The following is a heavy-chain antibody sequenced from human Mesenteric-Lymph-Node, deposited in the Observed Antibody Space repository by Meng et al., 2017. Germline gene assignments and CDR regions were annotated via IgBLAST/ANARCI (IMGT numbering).Heavy chain of an antibody. J-gene: IGHJ4*02. V-gene: IGHV1-18*01. CDR3: ARGTPGRSYCDY. CDR2: FVNYGDT. Sequence: QVHLLPSGPEAKKSGASLRASCRASAYAFDSYGSSWVRQAPGQGLEWMGWFVNYGDTYPAPKFQGRVSMTTDTHTNTVFMELRSLTSDDTAVYYCARGTPGRSYCDYWGQGTLVTVSS. CDR1: AYAFDSYG. D-gene: IGHD3-10*01.